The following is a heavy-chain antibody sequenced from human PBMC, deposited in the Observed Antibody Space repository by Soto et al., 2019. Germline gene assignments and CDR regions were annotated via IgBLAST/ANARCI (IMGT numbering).Heavy chain of an antibody. D-gene: IGHD2-8*01. CDR3: ARDAKFSLSWYYYQGIDV. CDR2: VHVTGNI. Sequence: QVSLQESGPGLVRSSETLSLTCTVSNDSFTSYYWSWIRQSAGRGLEWIGRVHVTGNIHYNPSLRSRVTMSSDSCISQFCLRLTSVTAADTAVYYCARDAKFSLSWYYYQGIDVWGPGTTVTVTS. CDR1: NDSFTSYY. V-gene: IGHV4-4*07. J-gene: IGHJ6*02.